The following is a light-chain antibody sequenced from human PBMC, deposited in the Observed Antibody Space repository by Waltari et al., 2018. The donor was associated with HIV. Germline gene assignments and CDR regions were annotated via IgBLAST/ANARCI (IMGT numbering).Light chain of an antibody. Sequence: IVLTQSPLSLPVTPGEPASISCRSTQSLLYSNGKNYLDWYLQKPGQSPQLLTYLGSNRASGVPDRFSGSGSGTDFTLKISRVEAEDVGVYYCMEALQTPFTFGQGTKLDIK. CDR3: MEALQTPFT. CDR2: LGS. J-gene: IGKJ2*01. CDR1: QSLLYSNGKNY. V-gene: IGKV2-28*01.